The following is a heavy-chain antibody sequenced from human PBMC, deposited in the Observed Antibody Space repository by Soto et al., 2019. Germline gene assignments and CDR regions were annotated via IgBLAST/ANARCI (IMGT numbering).Heavy chain of an antibody. D-gene: IGHD3-22*01. CDR3: AREKYYDSSGYSYPNWFDP. J-gene: IGHJ5*02. Sequence: SETLSLTCTVSGGSISSGGYYWSWIRQHPGKGLEWIGYIYYSGSTYYNPSLKSRVTISVDTSKNQLSLKLSSVTAAATAVYYCAREKYYDSSGYSYPNWFDPWGQGTLVTVSS. V-gene: IGHV4-31*03. CDR2: IYYSGST. CDR1: GGSISSGGYY.